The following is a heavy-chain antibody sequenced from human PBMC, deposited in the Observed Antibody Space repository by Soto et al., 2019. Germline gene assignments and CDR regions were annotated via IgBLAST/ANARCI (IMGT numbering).Heavy chain of an antibody. CDR2: IYYSGST. CDR1: GDSISSGDYY. J-gene: IGHJ4*02. Sequence: QVQLQESGPGLVKPSQTLSLTCTVSGDSISSGDYYWSWIRQPPGKGLEWIGYIYYSGSTYYNPSLKSRIAISVDTSKNQFSLKLSSVTAADTAVYYCARAPLTVMDFDYWGQGTLVTVSS. D-gene: IGHD3-16*01. V-gene: IGHV4-30-4*01. CDR3: ARAPLTVMDFDY.